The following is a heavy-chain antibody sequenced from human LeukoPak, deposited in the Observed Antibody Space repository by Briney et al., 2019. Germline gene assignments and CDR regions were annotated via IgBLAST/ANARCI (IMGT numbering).Heavy chain of an antibody. Sequence: SETLSLTCTVSGGSISSGSYYWSWIRQPAGKGLEWIGRIYSSGSTNYNPSLKSRVTISVDTSKNQFSLKLSSVTAADTAVYYCARVQARFNWFDPWGQGTLVTVSS. CDR3: ARVQARFNWFDP. V-gene: IGHV4-61*02. J-gene: IGHJ5*02. CDR1: GGSISSGSYY. CDR2: IYSSGST.